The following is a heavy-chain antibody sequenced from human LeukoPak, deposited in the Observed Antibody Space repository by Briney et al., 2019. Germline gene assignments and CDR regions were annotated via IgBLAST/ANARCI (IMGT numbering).Heavy chain of an antibody. J-gene: IGHJ4*02. CDR1: GGSISSYY. V-gene: IGHV4-59*01. D-gene: IGHD6-13*01. CDR3: ASHGTVPSSSWYYRY. Sequence: SETLSLTCTVSGGSISSYYWSWIRQPPGKGLEWIGYIYYSGSTNYNPSLKSRVTISVGTSKNQFSLKLSSVTAADTAVYYCASHGTVPSSSWYYRYWGQGTLVTVSS. CDR2: IYYSGST.